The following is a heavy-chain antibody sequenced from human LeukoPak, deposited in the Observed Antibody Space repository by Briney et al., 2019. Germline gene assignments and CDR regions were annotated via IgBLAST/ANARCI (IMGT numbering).Heavy chain of an antibody. J-gene: IGHJ4*02. CDR2: ISSSSSYI. CDR3: AKAIVVVPNYYFDY. V-gene: IGHV3-21*04. CDR1: GFTFSSYS. Sequence: GGSLRLSCAASGFTFSSYSMNWVRQAPGKGLEWVSSISSSSSYIYYADSVKGRFTISRDNSKNTLYLQMNSLRAEDTAVYYCAKAIVVVPNYYFDYWGQGTLVTVSS. D-gene: IGHD3-22*01.